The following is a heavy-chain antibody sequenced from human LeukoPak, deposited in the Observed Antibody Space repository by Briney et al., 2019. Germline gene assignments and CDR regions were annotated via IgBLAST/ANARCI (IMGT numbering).Heavy chain of an antibody. J-gene: IGHJ4*02. Sequence: SETLSLTCTVSGYFISSGYYWGWIRQPPGKGLQWIGSIHHSGSTYYNPSLKSRVTISVDTSKNQFSLKLSSVTAADTAVYYCARQMVRGRQSRYFDYWGQGTLVTVSS. D-gene: IGHD3-10*01. CDR3: ARQMVRGRQSRYFDY. V-gene: IGHV4-38-2*02. CDR2: IHHSGST. CDR1: GYFISSGYY.